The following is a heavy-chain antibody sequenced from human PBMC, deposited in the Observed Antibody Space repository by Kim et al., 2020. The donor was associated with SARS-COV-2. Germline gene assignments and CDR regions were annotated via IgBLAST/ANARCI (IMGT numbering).Heavy chain of an antibody. CDR2: INPSGGST. CDR1: GYTFTSYY. CDR3: AREDGIAVAGVPFDY. V-gene: IGHV1-46*01. D-gene: IGHD6-19*01. Sequence: ASVKVSCKASGYTFTSYYMHWVRQAPGQGLEWMGIINPSGGSTSYAQKFQGRVTMTRDTSTSTVYMELSSLRSEDTAVYYCAREDGIAVAGVPFDYWGQGTLVTVSS. J-gene: IGHJ4*02.